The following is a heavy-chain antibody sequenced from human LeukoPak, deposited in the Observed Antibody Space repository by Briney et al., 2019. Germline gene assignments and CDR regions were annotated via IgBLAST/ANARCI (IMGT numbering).Heavy chain of an antibody. CDR2: INHSGST. V-gene: IGHV4-30-2*01. CDR1: GGSISSGGYY. Sequence: PSQTLSLTCTVTGGSISSGGYYWSWIRQPPGKGLEWIGEINHSGSTNYNPSLKSRVTISVDTSKNQFSLKLSSVTAADTAVYYCARGPVGLQRVFDYWGQGTLVTVSS. CDR3: ARGPVGLQRVFDY. D-gene: IGHD5-24*01. J-gene: IGHJ4*02.